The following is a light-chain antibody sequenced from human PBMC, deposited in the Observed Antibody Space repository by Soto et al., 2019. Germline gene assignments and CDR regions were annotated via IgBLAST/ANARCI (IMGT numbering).Light chain of an antibody. CDR2: GAS. CDR3: QQYNSYS. Sequence: EIVITQSPPTLSVSPGERAPLSCRASQSIYSNLAWYQQQKPGRAPRLLVYGASTRATGVPVRFSGSGSGTDFTLTISSLQPDDFATYYCQQYNSYSFGQGTKVDIK. V-gene: IGKV3-15*01. CDR1: QSIYSN. J-gene: IGKJ1*01.